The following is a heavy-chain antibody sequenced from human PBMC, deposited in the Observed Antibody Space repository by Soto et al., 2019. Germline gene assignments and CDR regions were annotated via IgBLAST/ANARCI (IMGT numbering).Heavy chain of an antibody. CDR1: GFTFTGHY. V-gene: IGHV1-2*02. CDR3: ARAERFPRSWFDT. J-gene: IGHJ5*02. D-gene: IGHD3-10*01. Sequence: ASVKVSCKASGFTFTGHYIHCVRQAPGQGLEWMGWINPNSGGTSYAQKFQGRLTMTTDTSITTAYMELSRLSSDDTAMYFCARAERFPRSWFDTWGQGTQVTVSS. CDR2: INPNSGGT.